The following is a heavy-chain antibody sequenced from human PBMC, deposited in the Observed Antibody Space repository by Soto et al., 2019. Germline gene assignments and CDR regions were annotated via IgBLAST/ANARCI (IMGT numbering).Heavy chain of an antibody. Sequence: GSLRLSCAASVFTFSSYAMHWVREAPGKGLEWVAVISYDGSNKYYADSVKGRFTISRDNSKNTLYLQMNSLRAEDTAVYYCARDQYYYDSSGIFDIWGQGTMVTVSS. CDR1: VFTFSSYA. CDR3: ARDQYYYDSSGIFDI. J-gene: IGHJ3*02. CDR2: ISYDGSNK. V-gene: IGHV3-30-3*01. D-gene: IGHD3-22*01.